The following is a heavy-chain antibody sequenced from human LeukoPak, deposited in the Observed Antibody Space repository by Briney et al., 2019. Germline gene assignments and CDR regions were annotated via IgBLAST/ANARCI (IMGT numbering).Heavy chain of an antibody. CDR3: PRATTGYFDY. V-gene: IGHV3-30*02. D-gene: IGHD1-26*01. J-gene: IGHJ4*02. Sequence: GGSLRLSCAASGFTFNSYGMHWVRQAPGKGLEWVAYIGYGGTDKYYADSVKGRFTISRDNSKNTFYLQMNSLRTEDTAVYYCPRATTGYFDYWGQGTLVTVSS. CDR2: IGYGGTDK. CDR1: GFTFNSYG.